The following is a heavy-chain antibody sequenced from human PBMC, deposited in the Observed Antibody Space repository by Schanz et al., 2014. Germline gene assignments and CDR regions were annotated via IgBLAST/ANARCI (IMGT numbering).Heavy chain of an antibody. CDR3: SKQIHYDILTGTRN. CDR2: LSGSGGST. CDR1: GFTFSSYA. V-gene: IGHV3-23*01. Sequence: VQLLQFGGGVVQPGRSLRLSCAASGFTFSSYAMSWVRQAPGKGLERVSALSGSGGSTYYADSVKGRFTISRDNSKNTLYLQMNSLRAEDTAVYYCSKQIHYDILTGTRNWGQGTLVTVSS. J-gene: IGHJ4*02. D-gene: IGHD3-9*01.